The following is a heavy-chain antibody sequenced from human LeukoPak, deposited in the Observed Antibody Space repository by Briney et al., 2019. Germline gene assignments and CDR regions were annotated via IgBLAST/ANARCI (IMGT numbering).Heavy chain of an antibody. CDR1: GYTFTGYY. CDR3: ARGDPDIVVVVAATPDY. CDR2: INPNSGGT. D-gene: IGHD2-15*01. V-gene: IGHV1-2*02. J-gene: IGHJ4*02. Sequence: ASVKVSCKASGYTFTGYYMHWVRQAPGQGLEWMGWINPNSGGTNYAQKFQGRVTMTRDTSISTAYMELSRPRSDDTAVYYCARGDPDIVVVVAATPDYWGQGTLVTVSS.